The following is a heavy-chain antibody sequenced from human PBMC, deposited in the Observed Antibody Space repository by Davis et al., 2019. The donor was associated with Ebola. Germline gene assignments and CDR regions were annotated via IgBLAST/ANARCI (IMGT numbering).Heavy chain of an antibody. CDR1: GYTFTSYD. Sequence: ASVKVSCKASGYTFTSYDINWVRQATGQGLEWMGWMNPYSGNTGYAQEFQGRVPMTSNISISTAYMELSSLRSEDTAVFYCARESGAGGSFDHWGQGTPVTVSS. D-gene: IGHD7-27*01. J-gene: IGHJ4*02. CDR3: ARESGAGGSFDH. V-gene: IGHV1-8*01. CDR2: MNPYSGNT.